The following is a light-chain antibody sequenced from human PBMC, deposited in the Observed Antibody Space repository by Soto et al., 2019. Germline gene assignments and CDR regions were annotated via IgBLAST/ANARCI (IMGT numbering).Light chain of an antibody. Sequence: QSALTQPASVSGSPGQSITISCTGTSSDVGGYNYVSWYQQHPGKAPKLMIYDVSNRPSGVSNRFSGSKSGNTASLTISGLQAEDEADYYCSSYTSSSTYVFGPWTKLTV. CDR2: DVS. V-gene: IGLV2-14*01. CDR1: SSDVGGYNY. J-gene: IGLJ1*01. CDR3: SSYTSSSTYV.